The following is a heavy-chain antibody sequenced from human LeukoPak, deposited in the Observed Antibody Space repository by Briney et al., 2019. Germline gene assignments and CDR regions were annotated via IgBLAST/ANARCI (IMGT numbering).Heavy chain of an antibody. CDR3: ATPGEYYYASPDAFDI. CDR2: ISYDGSNK. J-gene: IGHJ3*02. D-gene: IGHD3-10*01. CDR1: GFTFSSYG. Sequence: PGRSLRLSCAASGFTFSSYGMHWVRQAPGKGLEWVAVISYDGSNKYYADSVKGRFTISRDNSKNTLYLQMNSLRAEDTAVYYCATPGEYYYASPDAFDIWGQGTMVTVSS. V-gene: IGHV3-30*03.